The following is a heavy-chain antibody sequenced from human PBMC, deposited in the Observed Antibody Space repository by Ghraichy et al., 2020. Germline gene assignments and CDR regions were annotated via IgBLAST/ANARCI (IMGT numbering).Heavy chain of an antibody. Sequence: ETLSLTCTVSGGSISSYYWSWIRQPPGKGLEWIGYIYYSGSTNYNPSLKSRVTISVDTSKNQFSLKLSSVTAADTAVYYCARHRVEYDILTGYTDDAFDIWGQGTMVTVSS. CDR1: GGSISSYY. V-gene: IGHV4-59*08. D-gene: IGHD3-9*01. J-gene: IGHJ3*02. CDR3: ARHRVEYDILTGYTDDAFDI. CDR2: IYYSGST.